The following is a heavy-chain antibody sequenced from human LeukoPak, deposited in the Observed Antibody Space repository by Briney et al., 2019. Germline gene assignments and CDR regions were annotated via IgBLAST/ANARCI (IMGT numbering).Heavy chain of an antibody. Sequence: GGSLRLSCAASGFIVSGDFMSWVRQAPGKGLEWVSVIYSDGSTYYADSVKGRFTISRDNSKNTLDLQMTGLRAEDTAVYYCASERGRGRDSPWFDYWGQGTLVTVSS. D-gene: IGHD1-26*01. CDR3: ASERGRGRDSPWFDY. V-gene: IGHV3-53*01. CDR1: GFIVSGDF. J-gene: IGHJ4*02. CDR2: IYSDGST.